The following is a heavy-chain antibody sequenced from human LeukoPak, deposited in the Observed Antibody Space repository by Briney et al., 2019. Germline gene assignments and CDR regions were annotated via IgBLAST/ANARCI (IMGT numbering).Heavy chain of an antibody. V-gene: IGHV3-74*01. CDR3: GRGGGGHLNLDY. Sequence: PGGSLRLSCAASGFTFSSYWMHWVRQAPGKGLVWVARINSDGRSASYADSVKGRFTISRDNAKDTLYVQMNSLRAEDTAVYYLGRGGGGHLNLDYWGQGTLVTVSS. CDR2: INSDGRSA. J-gene: IGHJ4*02. D-gene: IGHD1-26*01. CDR1: GFTFSSYW.